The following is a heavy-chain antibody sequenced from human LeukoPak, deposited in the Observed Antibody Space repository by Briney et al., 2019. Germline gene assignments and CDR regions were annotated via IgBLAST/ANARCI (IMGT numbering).Heavy chain of an antibody. D-gene: IGHD3-22*01. J-gene: IGHJ4*02. Sequence: GGSLRLSCAASGFTFSSYAMSWVRQAPGKGLEWVSAISGSGGSTYYADSVKGRFTISRDNSKNTLYLQMNGLRAEDTAVYYCAKDQYDSSIFDYWGQGTLVTVSS. V-gene: IGHV3-23*01. CDR1: GFTFSSYA. CDR2: ISGSGGST. CDR3: AKDQYDSSIFDY.